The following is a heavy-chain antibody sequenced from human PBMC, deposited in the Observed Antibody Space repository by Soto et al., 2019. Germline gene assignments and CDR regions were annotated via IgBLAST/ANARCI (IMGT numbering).Heavy chain of an antibody. V-gene: IGHV3-21*01. Sequence: GGSLRLSCAASGFTFSSYSMNWVRQAPGKGLEWVSSISSSSSYIYYADSVKGRFTISRDNAKNSLYLQMNSLRAEDTAVYYCARNNYYDSSGSLILQTGYYYYGMDVWGQGTTVTVSS. CDR1: GFTFSSYS. J-gene: IGHJ6*02. CDR3: ARNNYYDSSGSLILQTGYYYYGMDV. D-gene: IGHD3-22*01. CDR2: ISSSSSYI.